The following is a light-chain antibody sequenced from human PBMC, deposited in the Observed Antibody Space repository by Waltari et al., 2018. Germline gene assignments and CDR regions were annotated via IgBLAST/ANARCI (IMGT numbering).Light chain of an antibody. CDR1: QSVLYSSNNKNY. CDR2: WAS. V-gene: IGKV4-1*01. J-gene: IGKJ1*01. CDR3: QQYVVIPWT. Sequence: DIVMTQSPDSLAVSLGERAIINCKSSQSVLYSSNNKNYLAWYQQKPGQPPKLLIYWASTRELRVPDRFSGSGSGTDFTLTINSLQAEDVAVYYCQQYVVIPWTFGQGTKVEVK.